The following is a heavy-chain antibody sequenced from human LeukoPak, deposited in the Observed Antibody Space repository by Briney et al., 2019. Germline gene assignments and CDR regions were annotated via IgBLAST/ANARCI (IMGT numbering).Heavy chain of an antibody. CDR1: GYTFTGYY. CDR2: INPNSGGT. D-gene: IGHD6-19*01. J-gene: IGHJ4*02. CDR3: ARGDSSGWYKRVHYYFDY. V-gene: IGHV1-2*02. Sequence: GASVKVSCKASGYTFTGYYMHWVRQAPGQGLEWMGWINPNSGGTNYAQKFQGRVTMTRDTSISTAYMELSRLRSDDTAVYYCARGDSSGWYKRVHYYFDYWGQGTLVTVSS.